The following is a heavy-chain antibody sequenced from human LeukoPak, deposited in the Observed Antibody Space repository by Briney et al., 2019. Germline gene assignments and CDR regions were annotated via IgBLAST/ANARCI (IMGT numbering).Heavy chain of an antibody. V-gene: IGHV4-34*01. D-gene: IGHD3-10*01. CDR2: VNHSGST. CDR1: GGSFSGYY. Sequence: PSETLSLTCAVYGGSFSGYYWSWIRQPPGKGLEWIGEVNHSGSTNYNPSLKSRVTISVDTSKNQFSLKLSSVTAADTAVYYCARGLHYYGSGSSWFDPWGQGTLVTVSS. J-gene: IGHJ5*02. CDR3: ARGLHYYGSGSSWFDP.